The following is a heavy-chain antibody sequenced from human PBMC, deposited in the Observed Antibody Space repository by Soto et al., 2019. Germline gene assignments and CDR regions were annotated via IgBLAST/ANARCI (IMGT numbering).Heavy chain of an antibody. CDR3: ARVVSAWFGESLSYGMDV. CDR2: IYYSGST. Sequence: TSETLSLTWTVSGGSISSYYWSWIRQPPGKGLEWIGYIYYSGSTNYNPSLKSRVTISVDTSKNQFSLKLSSVTAADTAVYYCARVVSAWFGESLSYGMDVWGQGTTVTVSS. D-gene: IGHD3-10*01. V-gene: IGHV4-59*01. J-gene: IGHJ6*02. CDR1: GGSISSYY.